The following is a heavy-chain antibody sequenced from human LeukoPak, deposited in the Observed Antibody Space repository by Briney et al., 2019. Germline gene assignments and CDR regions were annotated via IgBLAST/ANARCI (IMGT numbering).Heavy chain of an antibody. D-gene: IGHD1-26*01. V-gene: IGHV3-66*02. Sequence: GGSLRLSCAASGFTVSSDYMSWVRQAPGKGLEWVSVIYSGGSTYYADSVKGRFTISRDNSKNTLYLQMNSLRAEDTAVYYCARVSGSYYLPDYWGQGTLVTVSS. J-gene: IGHJ4*02. CDR2: IYSGGST. CDR3: ARVSGSYYLPDY. CDR1: GFTVSSDY.